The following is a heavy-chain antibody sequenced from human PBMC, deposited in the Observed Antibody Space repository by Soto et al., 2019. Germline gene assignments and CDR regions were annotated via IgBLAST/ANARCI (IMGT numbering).Heavy chain of an antibody. Sequence: VGSLRLSCAASGFTLSTYRMTWVRQAPGKGLEWVSSISSGSYYIHYADSVKGRFTISRDSAKNSVYLQLNSLRAEDTAVYYCAREKEDEGSSSLRVYYGMDAWGQGTTVTVSS. CDR3: AREKEDEGSSSLRVYYGMDA. D-gene: IGHD6-6*01. CDR1: GFTLSTYR. J-gene: IGHJ6*02. CDR2: ISSGSYYI. V-gene: IGHV3-21*01.